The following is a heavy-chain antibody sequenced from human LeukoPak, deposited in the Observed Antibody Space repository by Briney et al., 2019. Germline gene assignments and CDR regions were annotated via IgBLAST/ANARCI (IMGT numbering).Heavy chain of an antibody. Sequence: SETLSLTCTVSGGSISSSSYYWGWIRQPPGKGLEWIGSIYYSGSTYYNPSLKSRVTISVDTSKNQFSLKLSSVTAADTAVYYCARDWAGDGYHHGFDVWGQGTMVTVS. CDR3: ARDWAGDGYHHGFDV. CDR2: IYYSGST. V-gene: IGHV4-39*07. J-gene: IGHJ3*01. D-gene: IGHD3-22*01. CDR1: GGSISSSSYY.